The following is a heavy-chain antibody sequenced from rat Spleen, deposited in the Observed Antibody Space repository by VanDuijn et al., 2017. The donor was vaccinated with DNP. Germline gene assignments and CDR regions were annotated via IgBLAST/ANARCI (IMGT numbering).Heavy chain of an antibody. Sequence: QVQLKESGPGLVQPSETLSLTCTVSGFSLTSFNIHWVRQHSGKSLEWIGRMWSDGDTSYNSAFTSRLSISRDTSKNQVFLKMNSLQTNDTGTYYCTRSDYSSSWWFAYWGQGTLVTVSS. CDR1: GFSLTSFN. CDR3: TRSDYSSSWWFAY. V-gene: IGHV2S18*01. D-gene: IGHD1-2*01. J-gene: IGHJ3*01. CDR2: MWSDGDT.